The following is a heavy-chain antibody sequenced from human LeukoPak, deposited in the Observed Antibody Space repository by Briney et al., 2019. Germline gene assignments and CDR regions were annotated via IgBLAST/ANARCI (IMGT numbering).Heavy chain of an antibody. CDR1: GYTFTGNY. CDR2: INPNSGGT. V-gene: IGHV1-2*02. CDR3: ARGVTGITGTTEY. J-gene: IGHJ4*02. D-gene: IGHD1-20*01. Sequence: GASVKVSCKASGYTFTGNYMHWVRQAPGQGLEWMGWINPNSGGTNYAQKFQGRVTMTRDTSISTAYMELSRLRSDDTAVYYCARGVTGITGTTEYWGQGTLVTVSS.